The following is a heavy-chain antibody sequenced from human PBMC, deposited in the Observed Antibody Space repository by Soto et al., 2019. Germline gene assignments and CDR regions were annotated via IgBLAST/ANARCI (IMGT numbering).Heavy chain of an antibody. D-gene: IGHD2-15*01. CDR3: AKDSGYCSGGSCYGDAFDI. J-gene: IGHJ3*02. Sequence: EVQLVESGGGLVQPGRSLRLSCAASGFTFDDYAMHWVRQAPGKGLEWVSGISWNSGSIGYADSVKGRFTISRDNAKNSLNLQMNSLRAEDTALHYCAKDSGYCSGGSCYGDAFDIWGQGTMVTVSS. V-gene: IGHV3-9*01. CDR1: GFTFDDYA. CDR2: ISWNSGSI.